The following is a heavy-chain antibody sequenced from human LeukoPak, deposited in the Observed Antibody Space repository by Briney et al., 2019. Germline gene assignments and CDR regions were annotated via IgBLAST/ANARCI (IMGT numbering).Heavy chain of an antibody. Sequence: ASVKVSCKASGYTFTSYYMHWVRQAPGQGLEWMGIINPSGGSTSHAQKFQGRVTMTRDMSTSTVYMELSSLRSEDTAVYYCARDQGSGSYAHFGSFDYWGQGTLVTVSS. CDR1: GYTFTSYY. CDR3: ARDQGSGSYAHFGSFDY. J-gene: IGHJ4*02. V-gene: IGHV1-46*01. CDR2: INPSGGST. D-gene: IGHD1-26*01.